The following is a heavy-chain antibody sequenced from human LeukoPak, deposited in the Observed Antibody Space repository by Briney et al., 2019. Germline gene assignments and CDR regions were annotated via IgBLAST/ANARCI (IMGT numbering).Heavy chain of an antibody. V-gene: IGHV3-7*01. Sequence: GGSLRLSCAGSGFPFSNHWMAWVRQAPGQGLEWVASVKEDGGEKNYVDSVRGRFTISRDDAKNSLYLQMNSLRDEDTAVYYCARGSPSRNWFDPWGQGTLVTVSS. CDR3: ARGSPSRNWFDP. J-gene: IGHJ5*02. CDR2: VKEDGGEK. CDR1: GFPFSNHW.